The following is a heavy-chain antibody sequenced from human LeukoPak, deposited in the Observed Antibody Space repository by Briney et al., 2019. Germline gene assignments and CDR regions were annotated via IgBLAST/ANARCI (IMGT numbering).Heavy chain of an antibody. J-gene: IGHJ3*02. V-gene: IGHV3-23*01. D-gene: IGHD3-10*01. CDR1: GFTFSSYA. Sequence: PGGSLRLSCAASGFTFSSYAMSWVRQAPGKGLEWVSAISGSGGRTYYTDSVKGRFTISRDNSKNTLYLQMNSLRAEDTAAYYCAKLGTFGSGSSFRDNAFDIWGQGTMVTVSS. CDR2: ISGSGGRT. CDR3: AKLGTFGSGSSFRDNAFDI.